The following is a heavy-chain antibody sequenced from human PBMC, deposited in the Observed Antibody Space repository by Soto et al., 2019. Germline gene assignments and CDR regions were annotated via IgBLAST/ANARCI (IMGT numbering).Heavy chain of an antibody. Sequence: EVQLVESGGGLVQPGRSLRLSCAASGFTLDDYAMHWVRQAPGKGLEWVAGRSWSSATIGYAGCGKGRFSISRDNAKNALYLQMNSLRAEDTALYYCAKSSTYLAYYYMDVWGKGTTVTVSS. CDR1: GFTLDDYA. CDR2: RSWSSATI. J-gene: IGHJ6*03. D-gene: IGHD3-3*02. CDR3: AKSSTYLAYYYMDV. V-gene: IGHV3-9*01.